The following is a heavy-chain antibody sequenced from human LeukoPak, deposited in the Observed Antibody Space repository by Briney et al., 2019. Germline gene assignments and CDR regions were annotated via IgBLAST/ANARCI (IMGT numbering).Heavy chain of an antibody. CDR1: GYTFTVYY. CDR2: INPNSGGT. J-gene: IGHJ4*02. V-gene: IGHV1-2*02. Sequence: ASVKVSYKASGYTFTVYYMHWVRQAPGRGREWMGWINPNSGGTNYAQKFQGRVTMTRDTSISTAYMELSRLRSDDTAVYYCARARSGWYWEFDYWGQGTLVTVSS. CDR3: ARARSGWYWEFDY. D-gene: IGHD6-19*01.